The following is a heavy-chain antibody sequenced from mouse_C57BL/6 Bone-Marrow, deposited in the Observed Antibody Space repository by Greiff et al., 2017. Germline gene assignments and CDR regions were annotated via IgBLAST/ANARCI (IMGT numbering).Heavy chain of an antibody. J-gene: IGHJ3*01. CDR1: GYTFTSYT. CDR2: INPSSGYT. CDR3: ARSRSPAWFAY. Sequence: VQLQQSGAELARPGASVKMSCKASGYTFTSYTMHWVKQRPGQGLEWIGYINPSSGYTKYHQKFKDKATLTADKASSTAYMQLSSLTSEDYAFYYCARSRSPAWFAYWGQGTLVTVSA. D-gene: IGHD1-1*01. V-gene: IGHV1-4*01.